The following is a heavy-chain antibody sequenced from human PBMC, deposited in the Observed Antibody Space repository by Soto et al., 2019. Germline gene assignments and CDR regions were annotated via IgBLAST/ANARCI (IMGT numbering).Heavy chain of an antibody. J-gene: IGHJ5*01. Sequence: QVQLQESGPGLVRPSQTLSLTCTVSGGSVTSGGYYWSWIRHRPGKGLEWIGYIYSRGDTNYNPSLNSRVAMSVDTSKNPFSLQLTSVTVADTAIYYCTGDWGPPVTHGYASWGQGILVTVSS. CDR2: IYSRGDT. D-gene: IGHD7-27*01. CDR1: GGSVTSGGYY. V-gene: IGHV4-31*03. CDR3: TGDWGPPVTHGYAS.